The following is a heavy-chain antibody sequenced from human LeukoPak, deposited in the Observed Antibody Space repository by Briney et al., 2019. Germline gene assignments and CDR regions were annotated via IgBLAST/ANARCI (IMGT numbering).Heavy chain of an antibody. J-gene: IGHJ4*02. Sequence: ASVKVSCKASGYTFTGYYMHWVRQATGQGLEWMGWMNPKSGNTGYAPKFQGRVTMTRYTSISTAYMELSSLRSEDTAVYYCAKVYYQHSSNYYFPPDYWGQGTLVTVSS. CDR3: AKVYYQHSSNYYFPPDY. V-gene: IGHV1-8*02. D-gene: IGHD3-22*01. CDR2: MNPKSGNT. CDR1: GYTFTGYY.